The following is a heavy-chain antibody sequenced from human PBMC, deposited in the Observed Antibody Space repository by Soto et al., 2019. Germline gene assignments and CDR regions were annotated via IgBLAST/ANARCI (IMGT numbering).Heavy chain of an antibody. Sequence: HPGGSLRLSCAASGFTVSSNYMSWVRQAPGKGLEWVSVIYSGGGTYIADSVKGRFTISRDNSKNTLYLQMNSLRAEDTAVYYCARVLYYYGTYAFDIWGQGTMVTVSS. CDR1: GFTVSSNY. V-gene: IGHV3-53*01. CDR3: ARVLYYYGTYAFDI. CDR2: IYSGGGT. D-gene: IGHD3-10*01. J-gene: IGHJ3*02.